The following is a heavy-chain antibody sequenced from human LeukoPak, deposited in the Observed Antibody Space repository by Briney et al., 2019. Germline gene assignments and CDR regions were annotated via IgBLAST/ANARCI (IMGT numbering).Heavy chain of an antibody. J-gene: IGHJ4*02. V-gene: IGHV3-53*01. Sequence: GGSLRLSCTASEFTVSRNYMLWVRQAPGKGLEWVSPIFSNGDTHYADSVKGRFTISRDTSKNTVSLQMNSLRVEDTAMYYCTRDRMNYWGQGTLVTVSS. CDR2: IFSNGDT. CDR1: EFTVSRNY. CDR3: TRDRMNY.